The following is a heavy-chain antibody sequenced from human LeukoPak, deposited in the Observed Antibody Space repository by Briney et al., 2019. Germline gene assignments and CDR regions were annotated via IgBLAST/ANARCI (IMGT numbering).Heavy chain of an antibody. V-gene: IGHV1-2*02. CDR1: GYTFSDYY. Sequence: ASVKVSCKTSGYTFSDYYIHWIRQAPGQGLEWVGWINPNSGGTNYAQKFQGRVTMTRDTSISTAYMELSRLRSDDTAGYYCARDNSHPLYCGGDCYTIDYGGQGTLVTVSS. J-gene: IGHJ4*02. D-gene: IGHD2-21*02. CDR2: INPNSGGT. CDR3: ARDNSHPLYCGGDCYTIDY.